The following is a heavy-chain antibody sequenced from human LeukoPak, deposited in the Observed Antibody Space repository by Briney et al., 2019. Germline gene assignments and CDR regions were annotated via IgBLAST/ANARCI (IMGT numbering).Heavy chain of an antibody. J-gene: IGHJ3*02. CDR3: AGDGVGVLPGDAFDI. CDR2: TNLDGTDI. D-gene: IGHD1-26*01. CDR1: GFSFSTHS. Sequence: PGGSLRLSCAASGFSFSTHSMNWVRQAPGKGLEWLSFTNLDGTDIHYGESVKGRFTISRDNAKNSLYLQMHTLRAEDTAVYYCAGDGVGVLPGDAFDIWSQGTMVTVSS. V-gene: IGHV3-21*05.